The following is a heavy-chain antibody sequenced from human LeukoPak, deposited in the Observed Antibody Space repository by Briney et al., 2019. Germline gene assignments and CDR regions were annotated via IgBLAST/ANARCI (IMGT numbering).Heavy chain of an antibody. J-gene: IGHJ4*02. D-gene: IGHD3-10*01. CDR3: VRAFYRVTLVPGVITNRQYYFDY. CDR2: ISSSGSTI. CDR1: GFTFSSYE. V-gene: IGHV3-48*03. Sequence: GGSLRLSCAASGFTFSSYEMNWVRQAPGKGLEWVSYISSSGSTIYYADSVKGRFTISRDNAKNSLYLQMNSLRAEDTAVYYCVRAFYRVTLVPGVITNRQYYFDYWGQGTLVTVSS.